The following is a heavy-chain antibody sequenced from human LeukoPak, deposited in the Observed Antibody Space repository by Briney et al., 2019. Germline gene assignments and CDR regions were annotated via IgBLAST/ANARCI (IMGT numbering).Heavy chain of an antibody. CDR2: INHGGST. V-gene: IGHV4-34*01. Sequence: PSETLSLTCAVYGGSFSGYYWSWIRQPPGKGLEWIGEINHGGSTNYNPSLKSRVTISVDTSKNQFSLKLSSVTAADTAVYYCATSIYGDSTFDYWGQGTLVTVSS. D-gene: IGHD4-17*01. CDR1: GGSFSGYY. CDR3: ATSIYGDSTFDY. J-gene: IGHJ4*02.